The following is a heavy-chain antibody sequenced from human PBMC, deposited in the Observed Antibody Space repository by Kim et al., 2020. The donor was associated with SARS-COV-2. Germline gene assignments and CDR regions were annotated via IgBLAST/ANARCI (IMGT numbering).Heavy chain of an antibody. CDR3: ARDSYYYDYYYGMDV. J-gene: IGHJ6*02. Sequence: PSLKVRVTISVDTSKNQFSLKLSSVTAADTAVYYCARDSYYYDYYYGMDVWGQGTTVTVSS. D-gene: IGHD3-22*01. V-gene: IGHV4-59*01.